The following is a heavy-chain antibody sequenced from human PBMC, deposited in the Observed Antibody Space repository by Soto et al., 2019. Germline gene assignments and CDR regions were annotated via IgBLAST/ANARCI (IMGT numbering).Heavy chain of an antibody. V-gene: IGHV3-33*01. D-gene: IGHD3-22*01. CDR1: GFTFSSYG. CDR2: IWHDGSNK. J-gene: IGHJ4*02. Sequence: PGGSLRLSCAASGFTFSSYGMHWVRQAPGKGLEWVAVIWHDGSNKYYADSVKGRFTISRDNSKNTLYLQMNSLRAEDTAVYYCARTYYDSSGYYYLYYFDYWGQGTLVTVSS. CDR3: ARTYYDSSGYYYLYYFDY.